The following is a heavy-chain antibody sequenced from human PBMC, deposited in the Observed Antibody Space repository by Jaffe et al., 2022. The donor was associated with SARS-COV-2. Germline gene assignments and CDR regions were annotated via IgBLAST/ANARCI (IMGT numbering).Heavy chain of an antibody. CDR3: ARGGSLGYYMDV. D-gene: IGHD3-10*01. CDR1: GFTFSSYS. V-gene: IGHV3-21*01. Sequence: EVQLVESGGGLVKPGGSLRLSCAASGFTFSSYSMNWVRQAPGKGLEWVSSISSSSSYIYYADSVKGRFTISRDNAKNSLYLQMNSLRAEDTAVYYCARGGSLGYYMDVWGKGTTVTVSS. J-gene: IGHJ6*03. CDR2: ISSSSSYI.